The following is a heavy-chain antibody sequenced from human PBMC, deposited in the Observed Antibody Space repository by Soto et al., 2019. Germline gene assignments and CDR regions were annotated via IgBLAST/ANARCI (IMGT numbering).Heavy chain of an antibody. V-gene: IGHV4-59*01. Sequence: SVTCSVSGGSISGYYWSCIRQPPGKGLEWIGYIYYSGSTNYNPSLKSRVTISVDTSKNQFSLKLSSVTAADTAVYYCARSSAAAWYEDYYGMDVWGQGTTVTVSS. CDR1: GGSISGYY. CDR3: ARSSAAAWYEDYYGMDV. D-gene: IGHD6-13*01. J-gene: IGHJ6*02. CDR2: IYYSGST.